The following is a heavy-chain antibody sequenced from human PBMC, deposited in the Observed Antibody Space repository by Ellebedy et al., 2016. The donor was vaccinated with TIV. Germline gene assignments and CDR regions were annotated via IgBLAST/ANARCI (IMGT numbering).Heavy chain of an antibody. D-gene: IGHD3-9*01. J-gene: IGHJ4*02. CDR1: GFTFSSYA. Sequence: GGSLRLSXAASGFTFSSYAMHWVRQAPGKGLEWVAVISYDGSNKYYADSVKGRFTISRDNSKNTLYLQMNSLRAEDTAVYYCARDQLTRYFDYWGQGTLVTVSS. CDR3: ARDQLTRYFDY. CDR2: ISYDGSNK. V-gene: IGHV3-30-3*01.